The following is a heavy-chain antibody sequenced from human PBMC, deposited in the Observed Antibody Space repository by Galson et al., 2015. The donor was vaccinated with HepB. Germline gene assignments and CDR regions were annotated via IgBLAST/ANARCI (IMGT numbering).Heavy chain of an antibody. CDR1: GGTFSSYA. J-gene: IGHJ4*02. CDR2: IIPIFGTA. CDR3: ARDETGTTSLNSYTGNY. V-gene: IGHV1-69*13. D-gene: IGHD1-7*01. Sequence: SVKVSCKASGGTFSSYAISWVRQAPGQGLEWMGGIIPIFGTANYAQKFQGRVTITADESTSTAYMELSSLRSEDTAVYYCARDETGTTSLNSYTGNYWGQGTLVTVSS.